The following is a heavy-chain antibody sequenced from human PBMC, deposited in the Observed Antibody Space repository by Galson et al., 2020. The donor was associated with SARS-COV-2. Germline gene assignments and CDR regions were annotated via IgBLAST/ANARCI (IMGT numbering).Heavy chain of an antibody. Sequence: SVKVSCKASGFTFTTSAMQWVRQARGQRLEWIGWIVGGSDQINYAQHFQESVTITRDMSTSTAYMELSSLRSEDTAVYYCAAIMGATTATYWGQGTLVTVSS. CDR1: GFTFTTSA. V-gene: IGHV1-58*02. CDR2: IVGGSDQI. D-gene: IGHD1-26*01. J-gene: IGHJ4*02. CDR3: AAIMGATTATY.